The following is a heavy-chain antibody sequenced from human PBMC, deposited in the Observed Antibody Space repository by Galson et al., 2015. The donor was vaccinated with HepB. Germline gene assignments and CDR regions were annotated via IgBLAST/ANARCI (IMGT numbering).Heavy chain of an antibody. Sequence: TLSLTCAVYGGSFSGYYWSWIRQPPGKGLEWIGEINHSGSTNYNPSLKSRVTISVDTSKNQFSLKLSSVTAADTAVYYCARVGTYCSSTSCFLLYHFDYWGQGTLVTVSS. D-gene: IGHD2-2*01. CDR2: INHSGST. CDR1: GGSFSGYY. V-gene: IGHV4-34*01. CDR3: ARVGTYCSSTSCFLLYHFDY. J-gene: IGHJ4*02.